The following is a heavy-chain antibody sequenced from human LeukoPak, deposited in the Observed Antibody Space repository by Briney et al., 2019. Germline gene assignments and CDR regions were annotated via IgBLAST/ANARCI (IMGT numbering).Heavy chain of an antibody. CDR2: IYTSGGT. J-gene: IGHJ6*03. V-gene: IGHV4-4*07. CDR1: GGSISSYY. Sequence: SETLSLTCTASGGSISSYYWSWIRQPAGKGLEWIGRIYTSGGTNYNPSLKSRVTMSLDTSKNQFSLKLSSVTAADTAVYYCARAKQVAYYYYYMDVWGKGTTVTVSS. D-gene: IGHD6-6*01. CDR3: ARAKQVAYYYYYMDV.